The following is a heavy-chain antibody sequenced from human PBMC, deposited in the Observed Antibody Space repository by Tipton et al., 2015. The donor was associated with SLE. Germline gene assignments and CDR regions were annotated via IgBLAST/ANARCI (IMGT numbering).Heavy chain of an antibody. CDR1: GLTVSRSY. CDR3: AAHESSGYYSSHAFDY. Sequence: QLVQSGGGLVQPGGSLRLSCAASGLTVSRSYMSWVRQAPGKGLECVSVIYRAGTTYYADSVKGRFTISRDNSKNTLYLQMNSLRAEDTAVYYCAAHESSGYYSSHAFDYWGQGTLFTVSS. V-gene: IGHV3-53*04. CDR2: IYRAGTT. J-gene: IGHJ4*02. D-gene: IGHD3-22*01.